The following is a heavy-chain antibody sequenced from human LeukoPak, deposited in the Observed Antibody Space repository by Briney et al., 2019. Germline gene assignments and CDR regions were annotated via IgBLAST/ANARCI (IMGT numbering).Heavy chain of an antibody. Sequence: ASVKVSCKASGYTFTGYYMHWVRQAPGQGLEWRGWINPNSGGTNYAQKFQGRVTMTRDTSISTAYMELSRLRSDDTAVYYCAREGYCSSTSCYYWFDPWGQGTLVTVSS. J-gene: IGHJ5*02. CDR3: AREGYCSSTSCYYWFDP. D-gene: IGHD2-2*01. V-gene: IGHV1-2*02. CDR1: GYTFTGYY. CDR2: INPNSGGT.